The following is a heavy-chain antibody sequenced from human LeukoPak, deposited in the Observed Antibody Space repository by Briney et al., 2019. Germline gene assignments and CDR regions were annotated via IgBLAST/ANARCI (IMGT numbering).Heavy chain of an antibody. CDR3: AKTHGNGWYFDY. Sequence: GGSLRLSCAASGFTFGNYNMNWVRQAPGKRLEWVSYISSGGGATHYADSVKGRFTISRDNAKDSLYLQMNSLRDEDTALYSCAKTHGNGWYFDYWGQGNLVTVAS. D-gene: IGHD6-19*01. J-gene: IGHJ4*02. CDR2: ISSGGGAT. CDR1: GFTFGNYN. V-gene: IGHV3-48*02.